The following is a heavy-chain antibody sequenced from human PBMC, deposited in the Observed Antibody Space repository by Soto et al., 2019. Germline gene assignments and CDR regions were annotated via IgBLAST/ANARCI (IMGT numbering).Heavy chain of an antibody. CDR3: ARERPVVVVAATPGIYYYYGMDV. Sequence: QVQLVQSGAEVKKPGASVKVSCKASGYTFTGYYMHWVRQAPGQGLEWMGWINPNSGGTNYAQKFQGRVTMTRDTSISTAYMELSRLRSDDTAVYYCARERPVVVVAATPGIYYYYGMDVWGQGTTVTVSS. CDR1: GYTFTGYY. CDR2: INPNSGGT. J-gene: IGHJ6*02. V-gene: IGHV1-2*02. D-gene: IGHD2-15*01.